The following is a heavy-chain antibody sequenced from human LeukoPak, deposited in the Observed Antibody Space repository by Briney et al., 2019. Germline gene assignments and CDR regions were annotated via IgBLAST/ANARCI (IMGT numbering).Heavy chain of an antibody. CDR2: VTYDGSKK. CDR1: GFRFSNYA. V-gene: IGHV3-30*02. J-gene: IGHJ3*02. D-gene: IGHD2-2*01. CDR3: ATVRPDDGSGNSYYRDLHI. Sequence: GGSLRLSCATSGFRFSNYAMHWVRQAPGKGLEWVASVTYDGSKKYYVGSVKGRFSISRDNSKNTLYLQMNSLSAEDTAVYYCATVRPDDGSGNSYYRDLHIWGQGTKVTVAS.